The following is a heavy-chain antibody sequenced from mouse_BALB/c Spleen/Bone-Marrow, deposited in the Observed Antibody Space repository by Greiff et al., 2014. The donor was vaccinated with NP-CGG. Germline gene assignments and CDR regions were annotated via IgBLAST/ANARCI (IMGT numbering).Heavy chain of an antibody. CDR2: IWGGGST. J-gene: IGHJ4*01. V-gene: IGHV2-6-5*01. Sequence: VQLVESGPGLVAPSQSLSITCTVSGFSLTDYGVTWIRQPPGKGLEWLGIIWGGGSTFYNSSLRSRLNVSKDNSKSQVFLKMNSLQADDTAMYYCAKLNWVYAMDYWGQGTSVTVSS. D-gene: IGHD4-1*02. CDR1: GFSLTDYG. CDR3: AKLNWVYAMDY.